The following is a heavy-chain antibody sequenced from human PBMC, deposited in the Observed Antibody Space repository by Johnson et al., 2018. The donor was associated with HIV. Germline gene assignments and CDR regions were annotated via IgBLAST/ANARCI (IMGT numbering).Heavy chain of an antibody. CDR2: INSDGSST. CDR3: AREQELIGVRAFDI. Sequence: VQLVESGGGLVQPGGSLRLSCAASGFTFSSYWMHWVRQAPGKGLVWVSRINSDGSSTYYADSVKGRFTISRDNSKNTLYLQVNSLRAEDTAVYYCAREQELIGVRAFDIWGQGTMVTVSS. J-gene: IGHJ3*02. D-gene: IGHD3-3*01. CDR1: GFTFSSYW. V-gene: IGHV3-74*01.